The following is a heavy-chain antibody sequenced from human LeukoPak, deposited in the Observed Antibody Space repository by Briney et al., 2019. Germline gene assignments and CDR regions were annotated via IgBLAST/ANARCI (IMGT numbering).Heavy chain of an antibody. D-gene: IGHD4-17*01. V-gene: IGHV3-23*01. J-gene: IGHJ4*02. CDR2: ISGTGGTT. CDR1: GFTFSNYS. Sequence: PGGSLRLSCAASGFTFSNYSMSWVRQAPGKGLEWVSTISGTGGTTYYADSVKGRFTISRDNSKNTLFLQFNSLRADDTAVYYCAKGRRTTVTAAANYWGQGTLVTVSS. CDR3: AKGRRTTVTAAANY.